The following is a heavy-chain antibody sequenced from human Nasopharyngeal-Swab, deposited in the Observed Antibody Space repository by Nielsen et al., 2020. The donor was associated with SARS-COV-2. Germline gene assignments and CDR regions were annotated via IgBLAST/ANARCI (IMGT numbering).Heavy chain of an antibody. CDR2: IRSKAYGGTT. D-gene: IGHD6-13*01. V-gene: IGHV3-49*04. CDR3: AREKGYQVLLDYYYHGLDV. J-gene: IGHJ6*02. Sequence: GESLKISCTASGFTFGDYAMSWVRQAPGKGLEWVGFIRSKAYGGTTEYAASVKGRFTISRDDSKSIAYLQMNSLKTEDTAVYYCAREKGYQVLLDYYYHGLDVWGHGTAVTVSS. CDR1: GFTFGDYA.